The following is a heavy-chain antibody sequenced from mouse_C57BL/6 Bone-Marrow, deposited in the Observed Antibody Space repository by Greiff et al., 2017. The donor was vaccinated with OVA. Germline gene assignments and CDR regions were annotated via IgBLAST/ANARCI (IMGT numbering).Heavy chain of an antibody. CDR2: IDPSDGYT. V-gene: IGHV1-69*01. Sequence: QVQLQQPGAELVMPGASVKLSCKASGYTFTSYWMHWVKQRPGQGLEWIGEIDPSDGYTNYNQKFKGKSTLTVDKSSSTAYMQLSSLTSEDSAVYYCAIYDYDGFAYWGQGTLVTVSA. D-gene: IGHD2-4*01. J-gene: IGHJ3*01. CDR3: AIYDYDGFAY. CDR1: GYTFTSYW.